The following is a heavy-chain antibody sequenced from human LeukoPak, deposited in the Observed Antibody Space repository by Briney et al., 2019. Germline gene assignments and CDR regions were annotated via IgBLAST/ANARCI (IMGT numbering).Heavy chain of an antibody. CDR1: GFTFSSCA. D-gene: IGHD4-17*01. J-gene: IGHJ4*02. V-gene: IGHV3-23*01. CDR3: AKDHLTFTVTDYSSFDY. CDR2: ISDSGDTT. Sequence: PGGSLRLSCAASGFTFSSCAMSWVRQAPGKGLEWVSTISDSGDTTYYADSVKGRFTVSRDRSKSSLYLQMNSLRVEDTAVYYCAKDHLTFTVTDYSSFDYWGQGVLVTVSS.